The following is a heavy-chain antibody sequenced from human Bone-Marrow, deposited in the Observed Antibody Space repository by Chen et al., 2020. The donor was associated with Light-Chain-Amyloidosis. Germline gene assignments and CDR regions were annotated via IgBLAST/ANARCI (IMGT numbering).Heavy chain of an antibody. V-gene: IGHV3-23*01. J-gene: IGHJ4*02. CDR1: GFTFNNYA. CDR2: FSGVLSTT. CDR3: ARGSAATCSGARCYYFDY. D-gene: IGHD2-15*01. Sequence: EVQLLESGGDLVQPGGSLRLCCAALGFTFNNYAWSWVRQAPGKGLGFVSTFSGVLSTTYYADSVKGRFTVSRDNSNNTLYLQMSSLRAEDTAIYYCARGSAATCSGARCYYFDYWGQGTLVTVSS.